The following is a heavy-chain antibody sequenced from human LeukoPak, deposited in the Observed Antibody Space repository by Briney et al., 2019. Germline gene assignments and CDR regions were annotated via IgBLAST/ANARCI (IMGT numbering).Heavy chain of an antibody. V-gene: IGHV1-2*06. Sequence: ASVKVSCKASGYTFTGYYMHWVRQAPGQGLEWMGRINPNSGGTNYAQKFQGRVTMTRDTSISTAYMELSRLRSDGTAVYYCARARGLRYFDWGDYFDYWGQGTLVTVSS. CDR2: INPNSGGT. J-gene: IGHJ4*02. D-gene: IGHD3-9*01. CDR1: GYTFTGYY. CDR3: ARARGLRYFDWGDYFDY.